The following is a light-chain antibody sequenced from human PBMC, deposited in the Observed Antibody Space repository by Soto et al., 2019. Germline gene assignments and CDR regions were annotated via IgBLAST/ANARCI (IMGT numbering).Light chain of an antibody. J-gene: IGLJ2*01. CDR3: AAWDDSLKVVV. CDR2: SND. Sequence: QSVLTQPPSASGTPGPRVTMSCSGSRPNIGSNTVNWYQQLPGTAPKVLIYSNDQRPSGVPDRFSGSKSGTSASLAISGLQSEDEADYYCAAWDDSLKVVVFGGGTKLTVL. V-gene: IGLV1-44*01. CDR1: RPNIGSNT.